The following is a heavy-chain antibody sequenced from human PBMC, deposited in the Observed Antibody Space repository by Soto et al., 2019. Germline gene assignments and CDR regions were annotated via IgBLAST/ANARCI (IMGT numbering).Heavy chain of an antibody. CDR2: IIPIFGTA. D-gene: IGHD5-12*01. CDR3: ASSGHDFLIYYGMDV. V-gene: IGHV1-69*12. Sequence: QVQLVQSGAEVKKPGSSVKVSCKASGGTFSSYAISWVRQAPGQGLEWMGGIIPIFGTANYAQKFQGRVTITADESTSTAYMGLRSLRAEDTAVYYGASSGHDFLIYYGMDVWGQGTTVTVSS. J-gene: IGHJ6*02. CDR1: GGTFSSYA.